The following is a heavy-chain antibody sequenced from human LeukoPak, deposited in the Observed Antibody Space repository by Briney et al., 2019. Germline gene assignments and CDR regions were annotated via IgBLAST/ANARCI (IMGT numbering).Heavy chain of an antibody. Sequence: GGSLRLSCAASGFTFSSYAMSWVRQAPGKGLEWVSSISSSSNYIYYADSMKGRFTISRDNAKNSLYLQMNSLRAEDTAVYYCARKIATRHYFDYWGQGTLVTVSS. J-gene: IGHJ4*02. CDR3: ARKIATRHYFDY. CDR2: ISSSSNYI. V-gene: IGHV3-21*01. CDR1: GFTFSSYA. D-gene: IGHD6-6*01.